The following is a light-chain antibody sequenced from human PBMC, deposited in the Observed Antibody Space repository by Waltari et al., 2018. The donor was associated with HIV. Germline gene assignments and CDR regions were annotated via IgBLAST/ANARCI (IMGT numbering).Light chain of an antibody. CDR2: EVS. Sequence: QSALTQPASVSGSPGQSITISCTGTSRDVGSYNLVSGYQNHPGKAPKLMIYEVSKRPSGVSNRFSGSKSGNTASLTISGLQAEDEADYYCCSYAGNTVVFGGGTKLTVL. CDR1: SRDVGSYNL. V-gene: IGLV2-23*02. CDR3: CSYAGNTVV. J-gene: IGLJ2*01.